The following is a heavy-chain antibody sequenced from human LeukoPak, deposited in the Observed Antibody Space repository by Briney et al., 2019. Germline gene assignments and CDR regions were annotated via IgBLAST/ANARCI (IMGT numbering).Heavy chain of an antibody. D-gene: IGHD4-23*01. CDR2: INPNSGGT. V-gene: IGHV1-2*02. CDR3: ARGGDDYGGNSFPCGY. CDR1: GYTFTGYY. Sequence: ASVKVSCKASGYTFTGYYMHWVRQAPGQGLEWMGWINPNSGGTNYAQKFQGRVTMTRDTSISTAYMGLSRLRSDDTAVYYCARGGDDYGGNSFPCGYWGQGTLVTVSS. J-gene: IGHJ4*02.